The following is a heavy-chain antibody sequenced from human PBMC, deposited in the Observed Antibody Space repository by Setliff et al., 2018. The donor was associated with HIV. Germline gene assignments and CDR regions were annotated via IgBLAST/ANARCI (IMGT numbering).Heavy chain of an antibody. V-gene: IGHV4-4*07. D-gene: IGHD3-22*01. CDR3: ARDRIEVLADSPHDVFDI. CDR1: GDSVSGYY. Sequence: SETLSLTCAVSGDSVSGYYWSWIRQPAGRGLEWIGRVHNSAGRNYNPSLKSRVTMSVDTAKNQLSLKLTAVSAADTAVYYCARDRIEVLADSPHDVFDIWGRGIMVTVSS. CDR2: VHNSAGR. J-gene: IGHJ3*02.